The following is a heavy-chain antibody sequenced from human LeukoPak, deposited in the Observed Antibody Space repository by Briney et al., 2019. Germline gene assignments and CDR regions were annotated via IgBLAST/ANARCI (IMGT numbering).Heavy chain of an antibody. CDR2: ISGSGGST. Sequence: GGSLRLSCEASGFTFSSYTMSWVRQAPGKGLEWVSAISGSGGSTYYADSVKGRFTISRDNSKNTLYLQMNSLRAEDTAVYYCAQAGITMVRGVPDYWGQGTLVTVSS. D-gene: IGHD3-10*01. J-gene: IGHJ4*02. CDR1: GFTFSSYT. V-gene: IGHV3-23*01. CDR3: AQAGITMVRGVPDY.